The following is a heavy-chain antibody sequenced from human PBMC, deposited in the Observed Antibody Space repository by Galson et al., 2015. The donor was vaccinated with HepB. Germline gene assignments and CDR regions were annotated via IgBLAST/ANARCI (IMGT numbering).Heavy chain of an antibody. CDR2: ISGSGGST. J-gene: IGHJ5*02. D-gene: IGHD3-3*01. CDR1: GFTFSSYA. V-gene: IGHV3-23*01. CDR3: ANPAPGYLEWFPFQSPWFDP. Sequence: SLRLSCAASGFTFSSYAMSWVRQAPGKGLEWVSAISGSGGSTYYADSVKGRFTISRDNSKNTLYLQMNSLRAEDTAVYYCANPAPGYLEWFPFQSPWFDPWGQGTLVTVSS.